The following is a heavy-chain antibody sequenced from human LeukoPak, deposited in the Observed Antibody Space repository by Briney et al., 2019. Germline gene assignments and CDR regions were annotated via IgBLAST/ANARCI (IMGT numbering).Heavy chain of an antibody. D-gene: IGHD3-3*01. CDR2: INPSGGTT. CDR3: ARDFSASLRSQVGY. J-gene: IGHJ4*02. Sequence: EASVKVSCKASGYTFSSYYIHWVRQAPGQGLEWMGIINPSGGTTNYAQKFQGRVTMTRDMSTSTVYMELSSLRSEDTAVYYCARDFSASLRSQVGYWGQGTLVTVSS. V-gene: IGHV1-46*01. CDR1: GYTFSSYY.